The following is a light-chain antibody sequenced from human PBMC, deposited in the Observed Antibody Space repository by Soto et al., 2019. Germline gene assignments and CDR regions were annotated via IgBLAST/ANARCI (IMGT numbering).Light chain of an antibody. CDR3: AAWDDTLNAWV. CDR1: SSNSGSIT. V-gene: IGLV1-44*01. J-gene: IGLJ3*02. Sequence: QSVLTQPPSASGTPGQRVTISCSGSSSNSGSITLNWYQQLPGTAPKLLMYSNDQRPSGVPDRFSGSKSGTAASLAISGLQSDDEADYYCAAWDDTLNAWVFGGGTKLTVL. CDR2: SND.